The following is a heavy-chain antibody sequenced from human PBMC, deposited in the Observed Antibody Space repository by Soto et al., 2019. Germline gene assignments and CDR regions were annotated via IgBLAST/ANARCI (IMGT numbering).Heavy chain of an antibody. V-gene: IGHV1-2*02. J-gene: IGHJ6*02. CDR3: ARPYSSTWYFGMDV. D-gene: IGHD6-13*01. CDR1: GYTFTDYY. Sequence: QVQLVQSGAEVTKPGASMKVSCKASGYTFTDYYIHWVRQAPGQGLEWMGWSNPNSGGTIYAQNFQGRVTMTTDTSISTAYMEVSRLRSDDTAVYYCARPYSSTWYFGMDVWGQGTTVIVSS. CDR2: SNPNSGGT.